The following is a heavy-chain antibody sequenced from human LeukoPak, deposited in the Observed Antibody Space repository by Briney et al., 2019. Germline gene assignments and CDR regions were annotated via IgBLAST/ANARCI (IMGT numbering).Heavy chain of an antibody. CDR1: GGSISSYY. Sequence: SETLSLTCTVSGGSISSYYWSWIRQPPGKGLEWIGYIYYSGSTNYNPSLKSRVTISVDTSKNQFSLKLSSVTAADTAVYYCARGVVTAIHYYFDYWGQGTLVTVSS. CDR2: IYYSGST. J-gene: IGHJ4*02. CDR3: ARGVVTAIHYYFDY. D-gene: IGHD2-21*02. V-gene: IGHV4-59*01.